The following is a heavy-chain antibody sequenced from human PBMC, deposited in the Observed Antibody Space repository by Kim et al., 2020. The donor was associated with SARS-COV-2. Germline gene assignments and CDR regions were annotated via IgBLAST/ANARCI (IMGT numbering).Heavy chain of an antibody. CDR1: GGSISSYY. CDR3: ARDGFPHYYYGSGSRHYYYYGMDV. V-gene: IGHV4-59*13. J-gene: IGHJ6*02. D-gene: IGHD3-10*01. CDR2: IYYSGST. Sequence: SETLSLTCTVSGGSISSYYWSWIRQPPGKGLEWIGYIYYSGSTNYNPSLKSRVTISVDTSKNQFSLKLSSVTAADTAVYYCARDGFPHYYYGSGSRHYYYYGMDVWGQGTTVTVSS.